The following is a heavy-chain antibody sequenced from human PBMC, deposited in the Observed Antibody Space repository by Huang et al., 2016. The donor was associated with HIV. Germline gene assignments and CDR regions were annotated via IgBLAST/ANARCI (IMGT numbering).Heavy chain of an antibody. Sequence: QVQLVQSGAEVKKPGASVKVSCKASGFNFNNYDFNWVRQASGQGLEWKGWMNPKRGNTGYAQKFQGRVTITRNTSITTAYMELRSLGSEDTAVYYCARARGFLYDSTGYYSRYYFDSWGQGTLVTISS. CDR3: ARARGFLYDSTGYYSRYYFDS. V-gene: IGHV1-8*03. J-gene: IGHJ4*02. D-gene: IGHD3-22*01. CDR2: MNPKRGNT. CDR1: GFNFNNYD.